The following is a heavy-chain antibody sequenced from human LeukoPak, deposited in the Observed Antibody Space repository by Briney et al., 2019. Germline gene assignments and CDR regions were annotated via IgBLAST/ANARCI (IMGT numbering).Heavy chain of an antibody. CDR1: GFSFSSYE. CDR3: AKDGYGSGGRWFDP. CDR2: FRGDGGST. D-gene: IGHD3-10*01. V-gene: IGHV3-23*01. J-gene: IGHJ5*02. Sequence: GGSLRLSCAASGFSFSSYEMNWVRQAPGKGLEWISSFRGDGGSTYYAETVRGRFTISRDKSKNTLYLQMNSLRAEDSAVYFCAKDGYGSGGRWFDPWGRGTLVTVSS.